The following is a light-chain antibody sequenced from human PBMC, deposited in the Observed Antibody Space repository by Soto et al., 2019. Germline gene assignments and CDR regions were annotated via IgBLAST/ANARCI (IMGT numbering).Light chain of an antibody. V-gene: IGKV3D-20*02. J-gene: IGKJ4*01. CDR3: QKYNSAPLT. CDR1: LSISSNY. CDR2: DAS. Sequence: EIVIWQSPATLSVSPGETAALSCRASLSISSNYLAWYQQKPGQAPRLLIYDASRRATGIPDRFSGSGSGTDFTLTISSLQPEDVATYYCQKYNSAPLTFGGGTKVDI.